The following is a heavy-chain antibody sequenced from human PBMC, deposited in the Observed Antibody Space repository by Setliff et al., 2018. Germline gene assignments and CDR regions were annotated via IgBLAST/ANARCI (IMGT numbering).Heavy chain of an antibody. D-gene: IGHD2-21*02. J-gene: IGHJ5*02. CDR1: ADTFTGYY. Sequence: ASVKVSCKASADTFTGYYVHWVRQAPGQGLEWMGWINGNSGVTEYAQKFQGRVTMTSDTSISIVYMDLTRLTSDDTAVYYCAQTKGFVDGYLDPWGQGTLVTVSS. V-gene: IGHV1-2*02. CDR2: INGNSGVT. CDR3: AQTKGFVDGYLDP.